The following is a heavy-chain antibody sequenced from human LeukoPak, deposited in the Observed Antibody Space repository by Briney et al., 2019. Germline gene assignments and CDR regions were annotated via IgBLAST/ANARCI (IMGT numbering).Heavy chain of an antibody. D-gene: IGHD5-24*01. CDR3: ARLMTTILDY. CDR2: ISGTSHYT. Sequence: GGSLRLSCAASGXTFSDYYMSWIRQAPGKGLEWVSYISGTSHYTNYADSVKGRFTISRDNAKNSVYLQMNSLRAEDTAVYYCARLMTTILDYWGQGTLVTVSS. J-gene: IGHJ4*02. CDR1: GXTFSDYY. V-gene: IGHV3-11*06.